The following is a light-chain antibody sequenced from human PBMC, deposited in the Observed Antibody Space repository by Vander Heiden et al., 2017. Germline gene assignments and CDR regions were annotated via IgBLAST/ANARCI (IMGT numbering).Light chain of an antibody. CDR1: QDIRRN. CDR3: QQSYSTPYT. J-gene: IGKJ2*01. V-gene: IGKV1-39*01. CDR2: GAS. Sequence: DIQMTQSPSSLTASVGDRVTITCRASQDIRRNLNWYQEKPGKTTKFLIYGASSVLGGVPSRVSGSGSGTDFTLTISSLQTEDFATYYCQQSYSTPYTFGQGTKLEIK.